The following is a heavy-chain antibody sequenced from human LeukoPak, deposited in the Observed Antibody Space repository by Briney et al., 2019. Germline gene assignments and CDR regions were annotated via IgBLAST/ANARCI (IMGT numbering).Heavy chain of an antibody. CDR2: ISAYNGNT. CDR1: GYTFTTYG. J-gene: IGHJ5*02. Sequence: ASVKVSCKASGYTFTTYGISWVRQAPGQGLEWMGWISAYNGNTNYAQQLQGRVTMTTDTSTSTAYMELRSLRSDDTAVYYCARDPVYCSGGSCYGGYNWFDPWGQGTLVTVSS. V-gene: IGHV1-18*01. CDR3: ARDPVYCSGGSCYGGYNWFDP. D-gene: IGHD2-15*01.